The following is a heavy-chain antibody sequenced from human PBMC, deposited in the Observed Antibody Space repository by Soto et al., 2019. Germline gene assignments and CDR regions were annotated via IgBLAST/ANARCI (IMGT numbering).Heavy chain of an antibody. CDR3: ARPRFRNVDTVMGSSGYYYLFDY. J-gene: IGHJ4*02. D-gene: IGHD3-22*01. V-gene: IGHV1-69*12. CDR1: GGTFSSYA. Sequence: QVQLVQSGAEVKKPGSSVKVSCKASGGTFSSYAISWVRQAPGQGLEWMGGIIPIFGTANYAQKFQGRVTITADESTSTAYMELSSLRSEDTAVYYCARPRFRNVDTVMGSSGYYYLFDYWGQGTLVTVSS. CDR2: IIPIFGTA.